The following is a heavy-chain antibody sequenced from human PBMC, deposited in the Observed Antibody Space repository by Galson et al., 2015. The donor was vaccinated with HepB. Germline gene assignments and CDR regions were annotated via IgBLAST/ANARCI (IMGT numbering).Heavy chain of an antibody. Sequence: SLRLSCAASGFTFSSYAIHWVRQAPGKGLEWVAVISYDGSDKYYADSVKGRFPISRDNSKNTLYLQMNSLRAEDTAVYYCARGDYYYYYGMDVWGQGTTVTVSS. CDR1: GFTFSSYA. CDR3: ARGDYYYYYGMDV. CDR2: ISYDGSDK. J-gene: IGHJ6*02. V-gene: IGHV3-30*04.